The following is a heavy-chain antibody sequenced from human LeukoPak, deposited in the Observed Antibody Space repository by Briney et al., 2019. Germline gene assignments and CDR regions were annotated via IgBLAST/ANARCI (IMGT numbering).Heavy chain of an antibody. CDR3: AKEGRGYSSGPRYFDY. D-gene: IGHD5-18*01. V-gene: IGHV3-11*01. J-gene: IGHJ4*02. CDR1: GFTFSDYY. CDR2: ISSSGSTI. Sequence: GGSLRLSCAASGFTFSDYYMSWIRQAPGKGLEWVSYISSSGSTIYYADSVKGRFTISRDNAKNSLYLQMNSLRAEDTAVYYCAKEGRGYSSGPRYFDYWGQGTLVTVSS.